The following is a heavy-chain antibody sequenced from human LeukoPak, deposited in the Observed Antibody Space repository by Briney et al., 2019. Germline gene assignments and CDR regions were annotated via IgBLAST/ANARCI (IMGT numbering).Heavy chain of an antibody. CDR3: ARLTYRTQWLRPGLFDY. CDR2: IFTSGST. CDR1: GGYISSGDYY. J-gene: IGHJ4*02. V-gene: IGHV4-61*02. Sequence: PSETLSLTCTVSGGYISSGDYYWSWIRQPAGKGLEWIGLIFTSGSTNYNPSLKSRVTISVDTSKNQFSLKLSSVTAADTAVYYCARLTYRTQWLRPGLFDYWGQGTLVTVSS. D-gene: IGHD5-12*01.